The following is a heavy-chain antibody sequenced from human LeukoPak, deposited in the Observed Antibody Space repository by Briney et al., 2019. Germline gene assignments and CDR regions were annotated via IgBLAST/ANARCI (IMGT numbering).Heavy chain of an antibody. CDR1: GFTFSGYW. CDR2: IKQDGSEK. J-gene: IGHJ4*02. Sequence: PGGSLRLSCAASGFTFSGYWMSWVRQAPGKGLKWVANIKQDGSEKYYVDSVKGRFTISRDNAKNSLYLQMNGLRAEDTAVYYCARDRVGATSFDYWGQGTLVTVSS. CDR3: ARDRVGATSFDY. V-gene: IGHV3-7*01. D-gene: IGHD1-26*01.